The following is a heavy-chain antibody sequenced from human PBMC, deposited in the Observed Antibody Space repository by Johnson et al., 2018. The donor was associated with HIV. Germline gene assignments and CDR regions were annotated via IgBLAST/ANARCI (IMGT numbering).Heavy chain of an antibody. D-gene: IGHD3-10*01. CDR2: ISWNRGNI. V-gene: IGHV3-9*01. Sequence: VQLVESGGGLVQPGRSLRLSCAASGFTFDDYAMHWVRQGPGQGLEWVSGISWNRGNIGSADSVKGRFTISRDNAKNSLYLQRNSLRAEDTALYYCAKDASRGHDVFDVWGQGTMVTVSS. CDR3: AKDASRGHDVFDV. CDR1: GFTFDDYA. J-gene: IGHJ3*01.